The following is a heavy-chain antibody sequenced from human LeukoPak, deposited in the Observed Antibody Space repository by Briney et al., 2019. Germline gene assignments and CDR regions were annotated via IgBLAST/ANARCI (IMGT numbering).Heavy chain of an antibody. V-gene: IGHV3-74*01. CDR2: INSDVSGT. CDR1: GFTFSYYW. J-gene: IGHJ3*02. D-gene: IGHD1-26*01. CDR3: AGQSVGGFDI. Sequence: PGGSLRLSCAASGFTFSYYWMHWVRQAPGKGLVWVSRINSDVSGTSYVDSVKGRFTISRDNAKNTLYLQMNSLRVEDTAVYYCAGQSVGGFDIWGQGTMVTVYS.